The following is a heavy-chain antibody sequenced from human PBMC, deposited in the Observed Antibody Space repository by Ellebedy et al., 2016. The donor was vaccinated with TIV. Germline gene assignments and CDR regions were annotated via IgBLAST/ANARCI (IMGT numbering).Heavy chain of an antibody. Sequence: GRSLRLSXEASGFTFSSYSINWVRQAPGKGLEWISYLGSSGRTTYYAESVKGRFTISRDNAKNSLFLQMNSLRDEDTAVYYCAREHQQWGHFDMGVWGEGTTVTVSS. J-gene: IGHJ6*03. V-gene: IGHV3-48*02. D-gene: IGHD1/OR15-1a*01. CDR1: GFTFSSYS. CDR2: LGSSGRTT. CDR3: AREHQQWGHFDMGV.